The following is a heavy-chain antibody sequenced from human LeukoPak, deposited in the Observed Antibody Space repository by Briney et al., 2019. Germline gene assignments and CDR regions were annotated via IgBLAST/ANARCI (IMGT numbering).Heavy chain of an antibody. D-gene: IGHD1-14*01. CDR2: INTDGSST. CDR3: ARGAANRFDY. V-gene: IGHV3-74*01. CDR1: GFTLSTYT. Sequence: GSLRLSCAASGFTLSTYTMNWVRQAPGKGLVWVSRINTDGSSTTYADSVKGRFTISRDNARNTLYLQMSSLRAEDTAVYYCARGAANRFDYWGQGTLVTVSS. J-gene: IGHJ4*02.